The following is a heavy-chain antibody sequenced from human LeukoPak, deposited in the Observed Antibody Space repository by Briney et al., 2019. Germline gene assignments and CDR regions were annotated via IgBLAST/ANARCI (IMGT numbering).Heavy chain of an antibody. D-gene: IGHD5-24*01. Sequence: GGSLRLSCAASGFIFSGYSMNWVRHALGKGLEWVSSISSTSTYIHYADSLKGRFTISRDNARNSLYLQINSLRVEDTAVYYCARVQRGEMATFDYWGQGTLVTVSS. V-gene: IGHV3-21*01. CDR1: GFIFSGYS. CDR2: ISSTSTYI. J-gene: IGHJ4*02. CDR3: ARVQRGEMATFDY.